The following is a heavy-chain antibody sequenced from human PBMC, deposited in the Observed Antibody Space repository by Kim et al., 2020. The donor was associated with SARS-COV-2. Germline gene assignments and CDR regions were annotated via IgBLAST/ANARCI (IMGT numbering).Heavy chain of an antibody. CDR3: TKIPGTTLAFCDAFDV. CDR2: IRSRVYSYAT. CDR1: GFTFSDSP. J-gene: IGHJ3*01. D-gene: IGHD3-3*02. Sequence: GGSLRLSCAASGFTFSDSPIHWVRQASGKGLEWVGRIRSRVYSYATSYAASVKGRITISSDDSESTAYLQMNGLKTEDTAFHYCTKIPGTTLAFCDAFDV. V-gene: IGHV3-73*01.